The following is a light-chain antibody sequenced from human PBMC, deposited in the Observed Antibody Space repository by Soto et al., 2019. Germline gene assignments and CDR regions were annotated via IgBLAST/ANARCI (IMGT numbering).Light chain of an antibody. J-gene: IGKJ1*01. V-gene: IGKV3-15*01. Sequence: EIVLAQSLGTLSLAQGERATLSCRASQSVSSSYLAWYQQKPGQAPRLIIYGASTRATGIPARFSGSGSGTECTLTISSLQSEDVAVYYCQQYNNWPQTLRQGTKVDI. CDR2: GAS. CDR1: QSVSSSY. CDR3: QQYNNWPQT.